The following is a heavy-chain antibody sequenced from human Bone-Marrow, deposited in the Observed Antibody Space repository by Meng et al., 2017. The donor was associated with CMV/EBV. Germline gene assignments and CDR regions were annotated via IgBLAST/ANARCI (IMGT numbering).Heavy chain of an antibody. J-gene: IGHJ4*02. CDR2: IIPIFGTA. V-gene: IGHV1-69*05. CDR1: GGTFSSYA. Sequence: SVKVSCKASGGTFSSYAISWVRQAPGQGLEWMGGIIPIFGTANYAQKFQGRVTITTDESTSTAYMELSSLRSEDTAVYYCARGLGHCGGDCYSLDYWGQGTLVTFYS. D-gene: IGHD2-21*01. CDR3: ARGLGHCGGDCYSLDY.